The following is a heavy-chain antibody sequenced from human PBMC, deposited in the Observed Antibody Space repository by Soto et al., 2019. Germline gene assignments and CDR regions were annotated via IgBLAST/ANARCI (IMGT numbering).Heavy chain of an antibody. CDR2: IRYDGSDT. Sequence: QEQLVQSGGGVVQPGRSLRLSCAASGFKFNSYGMHWVRQAPGKGLEWVAVIRYDGSDTSYGDSVKGRFTISIDNSKNTLHLQMSSLRVDDTAVYYCARDRFGGTEGTNWLDPWGQGSLVTVSS. J-gene: IGHJ5*02. CDR3: ARDRFGGTEGTNWLDP. D-gene: IGHD3-10*01. V-gene: IGHV3-33*01. CDR1: GFKFNSYG.